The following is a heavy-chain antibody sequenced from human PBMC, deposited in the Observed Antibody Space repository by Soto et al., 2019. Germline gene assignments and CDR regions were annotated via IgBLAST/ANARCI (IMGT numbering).Heavy chain of an antibody. V-gene: IGHV1-69*13. CDR1: GGTFSSYA. D-gene: IGHD4-4*01. Sequence: ASVKVSCKASGGTFSSYAISWVRQAPGQGLEWMGGIITIFGTANYAQKFQGRVTITADESTSTAYMELSSLRSEDTAVYYCARDRDSNYAPFDYWGQGTLVTVSS. CDR3: ARDRDSNYAPFDY. J-gene: IGHJ4*02. CDR2: IITIFGTA.